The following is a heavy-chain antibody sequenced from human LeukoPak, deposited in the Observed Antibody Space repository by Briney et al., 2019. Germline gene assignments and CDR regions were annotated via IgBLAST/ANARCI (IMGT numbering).Heavy chain of an antibody. J-gene: IGHJ6*03. V-gene: IGHV3-30*02. D-gene: IGHD3-16*02. CDR2: IRCDGSNK. CDR1: GFTFSSYG. CDR3: AKDIVGYMDV. Sequence: GGSLRLSCAASGFTFSSYGMHWVRQAPGKGLEWVAFIRCDGSNKYYADSVKGRFTISRDNSKNTLYLQMNSLRAEDTAVYYCAKDIVGYMDVWGKGTTVTVSS.